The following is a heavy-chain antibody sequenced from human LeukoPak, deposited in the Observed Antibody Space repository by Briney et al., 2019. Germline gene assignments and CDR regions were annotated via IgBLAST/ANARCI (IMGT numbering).Heavy chain of an antibody. CDR1: GFTFSAFA. CDR3: AKDLSYTSGASDH. Sequence: GGSLRHSCAASGFTFSAFAMTWVRQAPGKGLEWVSTITDDGYNTYSADSVKGRITFSRDNSKNTLSLQLRSLRAEDTAVYYCAKDLSYTSGASDHWGQGTLVTVSS. J-gene: IGHJ4*02. V-gene: IGHV3-23*01. D-gene: IGHD6-19*01. CDR2: ITDDGYNT.